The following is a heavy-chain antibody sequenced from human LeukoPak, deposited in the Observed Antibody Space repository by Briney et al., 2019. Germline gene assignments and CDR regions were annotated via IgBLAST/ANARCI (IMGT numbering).Heavy chain of an antibody. V-gene: IGHV3-7*01. Sequence: GGSLRLSCAASGFTFSSYWMSWVRQAPGKGLEWVANIKQDGSEKYYVDSVKGRFTISRDNSKNTLYLQMNSLRADDTAVYYCAKDNYGSGSYYRYYYYMGAWGRGTTVTISS. CDR3: AKDNYGSGSYYRYYYYMGA. CDR2: IKQDGSEK. D-gene: IGHD3-10*01. J-gene: IGHJ6*03. CDR1: GFTFSSYW.